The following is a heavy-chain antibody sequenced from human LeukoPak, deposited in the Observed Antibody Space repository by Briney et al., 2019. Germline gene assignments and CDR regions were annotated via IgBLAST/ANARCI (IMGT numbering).Heavy chain of an antibody. J-gene: IGHJ4*02. CDR1: GGSISSYY. CDR3: AIWGAATISPDY. V-gene: IGHV4-34*01. D-gene: IGHD5-12*01. Sequence: SETLSLTCTVSGGSISSYYWSWIRQPPGKGLEWIGEINHSGSTNYNPSLKSRVTISVDTSKNQFSLKLSSVTAVDTAVYYCAIWGAATISPDYWGQGTLVTVSS. CDR2: INHSGST.